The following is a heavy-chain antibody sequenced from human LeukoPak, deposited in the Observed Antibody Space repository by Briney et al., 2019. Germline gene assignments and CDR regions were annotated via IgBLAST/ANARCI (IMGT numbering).Heavy chain of an antibody. D-gene: IGHD3-22*01. CDR1: GFTFSSYA. V-gene: IGHV3-23*01. J-gene: IGHJ4*02. CDR2: ISGSGGST. Sequence: PGGSLRLSCAASGFTFSSYAMSWVRQAPGKGLEGVSAISGSGGSTYYADSVKGRFTISRDNSKNTLYLQMNSLRAEDTAVYYCANHYDSSGWTGGYWGQGTLVTVSS. CDR3: ANHYDSSGWTGGY.